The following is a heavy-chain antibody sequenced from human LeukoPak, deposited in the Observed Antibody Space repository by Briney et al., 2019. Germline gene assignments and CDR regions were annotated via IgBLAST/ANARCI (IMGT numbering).Heavy chain of an antibody. CDR2: ISSSGSTI. Sequence: PGGSLRLSCAASGFTFSDYYMSWIRQAPGKGLEWVSYISSSGSTIYYADSVKGRFTISRDNAKNSLYLQMNSLRAEDTAVYYCARVPSTVVTYFDYWGQGTLVTVSS. CDR1: GFTFSDYY. D-gene: IGHD4-23*01. CDR3: ARVPSTVVTYFDY. J-gene: IGHJ4*02. V-gene: IGHV3-11*04.